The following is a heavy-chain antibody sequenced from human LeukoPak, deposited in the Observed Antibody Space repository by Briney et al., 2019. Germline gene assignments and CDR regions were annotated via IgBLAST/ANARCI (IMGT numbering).Heavy chain of an antibody. CDR1: GFSFSSYA. Sequence: GGSLRLSCATSGFSFSSYAMSWVRQAPGQGLEWVSAMSSSDDGRYYAASVRGRFTISRDTSRSTLYLQMNSLRAEDTAVYYCAKDGLSTSVNYWGQGTLVTVSS. CDR3: AKDGLSTSVNY. J-gene: IGHJ4*02. D-gene: IGHD2-2*01. V-gene: IGHV3-23*01. CDR2: MSSSDDGR.